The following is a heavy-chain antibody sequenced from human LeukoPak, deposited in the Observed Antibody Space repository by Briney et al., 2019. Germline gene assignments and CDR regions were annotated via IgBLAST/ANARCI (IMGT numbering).Heavy chain of an antibody. Sequence: PGGSLRLSCAASGFTFSSYEMNWVRQAPGKGLEWVSYISSSGSTIYYADSVKGRFTISRDNAKNSLYLQMNSLRAEDTAVYYCASSGGSGYDLDYWGQGTLVTVSS. D-gene: IGHD5-12*01. CDR1: GFTFSSYE. J-gene: IGHJ4*02. V-gene: IGHV3-48*03. CDR3: ASSGGSGYDLDY. CDR2: ISSSGSTI.